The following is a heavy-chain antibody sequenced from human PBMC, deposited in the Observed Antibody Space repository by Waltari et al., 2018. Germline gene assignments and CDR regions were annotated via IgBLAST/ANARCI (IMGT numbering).Heavy chain of an antibody. J-gene: IGHJ6*03. V-gene: IGHV1-8*03. CDR2: MNPNSGNT. CDR3: ARGYRMFYQLLYYYYMDV. CDR1: GYTFTSYD. D-gene: IGHD2-2*01. Sequence: QVQLVQSGAEVKKPGASVKVSCKASGYTFTSYDINWVRQATGQGLEWMGWMNPNSGNTGYAQKFQGRVTITRNTSISTAYMELSSLRSEDTAVYYCARGYRMFYQLLYYYYMDVWGKGTTVTVSS.